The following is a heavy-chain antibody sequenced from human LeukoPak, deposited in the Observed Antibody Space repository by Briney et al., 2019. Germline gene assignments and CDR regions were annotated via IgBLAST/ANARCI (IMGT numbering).Heavy chain of an antibody. Sequence: GASVKVSCKGSGYTFASYGFNWVRQAPGQGLEWMGWISGLSGDTKYAQKIQGRVTLTTDTSTRTASLELRSLTSDDTAVYYCARGTIAGVDYYYVDVWGTGTTVTVSS. V-gene: IGHV1-18*01. CDR1: GYTFASYG. J-gene: IGHJ6*03. CDR3: ARGTIAGVDYYYVDV. CDR2: ISGLSGDT. D-gene: IGHD1-20*01.